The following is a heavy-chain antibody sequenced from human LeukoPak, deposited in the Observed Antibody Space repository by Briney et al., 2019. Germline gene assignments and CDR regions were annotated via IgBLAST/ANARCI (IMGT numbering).Heavy chain of an antibody. Sequence: GGSLRLSCAASGFTFSSYTMHWVRQAPGKGLEWVAVISYDGSNKYYADSVKGRFTISRDNSKNTLYLQMNSLRAEDTAVYYCAKDLEAGSPFDYWGQGTLVTVSS. J-gene: IGHJ4*02. CDR1: GFTFSSYT. CDR2: ISYDGSNK. V-gene: IGHV3-30*04. CDR3: AKDLEAGSPFDY. D-gene: IGHD3-10*01.